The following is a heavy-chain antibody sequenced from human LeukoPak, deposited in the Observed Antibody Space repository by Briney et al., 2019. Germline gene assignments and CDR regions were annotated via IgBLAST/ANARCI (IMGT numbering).Heavy chain of an antibody. CDR1: GFTFSSYD. V-gene: IGHV3-30*03. CDR2: ISYDGSNK. CDR3: AGKDYYFDY. D-gene: IGHD3/OR15-3a*01. Sequence: GGSLRLSCAASGFTFSSYDMHWVRQAPGRGLEWVAVISYDGSNKYYADSVKGRFTISRDNSKNTLYLQMNSLRAEDTAVYYCAGKDYYFDYWGQGTLVTVSS. J-gene: IGHJ4*02.